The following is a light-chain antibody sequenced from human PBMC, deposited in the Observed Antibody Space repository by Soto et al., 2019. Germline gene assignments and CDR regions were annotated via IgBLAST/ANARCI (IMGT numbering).Light chain of an antibody. CDR2: AAS. Sequence: DIPLTQSPSSLSASLGDRVTITCRASQPFSRYLNWYQQKPGKAPKLLIYAASTLQSGVPSRFSGSGSGTDFTLTISSLQPEDFATYYCQQSYSSPRTFGQGTKVDIK. V-gene: IGKV1-39*01. CDR1: QPFSRY. J-gene: IGKJ1*01. CDR3: QQSYSSPRT.